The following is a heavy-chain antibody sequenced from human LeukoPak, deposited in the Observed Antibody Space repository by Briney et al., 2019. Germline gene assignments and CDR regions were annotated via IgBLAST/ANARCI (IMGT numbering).Heavy chain of an antibody. CDR1: GGSISSGAYY. D-gene: IGHD5-18*01. Sequence: SQTLSLTCTVSGGSISSGAYYWGWGRQPPGKWLEWIGTTYYSGTTYYNPSLKSRVTVSVDTSKNQFSLKLSSVTAADTAVYYCARHAALDTKRGWNNHNYLDPWGQGTLVTVSS. CDR3: ARHAALDTKRGWNNHNYLDP. CDR2: TYYSGTT. J-gene: IGHJ5*02. V-gene: IGHV4-39*01.